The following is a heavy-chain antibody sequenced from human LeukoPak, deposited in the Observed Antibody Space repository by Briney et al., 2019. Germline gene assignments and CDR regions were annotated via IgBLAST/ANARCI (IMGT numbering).Heavy chain of an antibody. CDR1: GFTFSNYA. J-gene: IGHJ4*02. CDR3: ARALYSSGSYYFDY. V-gene: IGHV3-23*01. Sequence: GGSLRLSCAASGFTFSNYAMTWVRQAPGKGLEWVSAISGSGGNTYYADSVKGRFTISRDNAKNSLYLQMNSLRAEDTAVYYCARALYSSGSYYFDYWGQGTLVTVSS. CDR2: ISGSGGNT. D-gene: IGHD6-19*01.